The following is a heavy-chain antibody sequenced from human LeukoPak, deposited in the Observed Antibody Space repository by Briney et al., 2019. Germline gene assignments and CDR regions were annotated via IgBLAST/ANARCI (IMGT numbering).Heavy chain of an antibody. CDR3: AIXXXXMIVEGYYYCGMDV. CDR2: ISAYNGNT. D-gene: IGHD3-22*01. Sequence: ASVKVSCKASGGTFSSYAISWVRQAPGQGLEWMGWISAYNGNTNYAQKLQGRVTMTTDTSTSTAYMELRSLRSDDTAVYYCAIXXXXMIVEGYYYCGMDVWGQGTTVTVSS. J-gene: IGHJ6*02. V-gene: IGHV1-18*01. CDR1: GGTFSSYA.